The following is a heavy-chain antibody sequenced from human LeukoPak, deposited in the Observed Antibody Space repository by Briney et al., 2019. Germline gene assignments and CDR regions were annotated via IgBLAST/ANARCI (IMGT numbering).Heavy chain of an antibody. CDR1: GGSISSGGYY. CDR2: IYYSGST. CDR3: ARGAKEYGSGSFDY. J-gene: IGHJ4*02. Sequence: PSETLSLTCTVSGGSISSGGYYWSWIRQHPGKGLEWIGYIYYSGSTYYNPSLKSRVTISVDTSKNQFSLKLSSVTAADTAVYYCARGAKEYGSGSFDYWAQRTLVTVSS. V-gene: IGHV4-31*03. D-gene: IGHD3-10*01.